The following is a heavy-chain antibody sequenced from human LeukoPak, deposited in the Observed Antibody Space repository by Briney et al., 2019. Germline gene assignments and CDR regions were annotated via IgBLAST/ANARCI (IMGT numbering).Heavy chain of an antibody. J-gene: IGHJ4*02. CDR2: MNPNSGNT. CDR1: GYTFTSYD. V-gene: IGHV1-8*01. CDR3: ARGRAYYYDSSGLAPDY. Sequence: ASVKVSCKASGYTFTSYDINWVRQATEQGLERMGWMNPNSGNTGYAQKFQGRVTMTRNTSISTAYMELSSLRSEDTAVYYCARGRAYYYDSSGLAPDYWGQGTLVTVSS. D-gene: IGHD3-22*01.